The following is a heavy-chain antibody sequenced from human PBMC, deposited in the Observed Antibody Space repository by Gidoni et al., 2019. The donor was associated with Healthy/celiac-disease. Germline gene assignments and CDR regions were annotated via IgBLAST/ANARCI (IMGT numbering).Heavy chain of an antibody. Sequence: QVQLVESGGGVVQPGRSLRLSCAASGFTFSIYGLHWVRQAPGKGLEWVEVIWYDGSNKYYADSVKGRFTISRDNSKNTLYLQMNSLRAEDTAVYYCAREPSGPFYDFWSGYSPGWFDPWGQGTLVTVSS. CDR2: IWYDGSNK. CDR1: GFTFSIYG. CDR3: AREPSGPFYDFWSGYSPGWFDP. V-gene: IGHV3-33*01. J-gene: IGHJ5*02. D-gene: IGHD3-3*01.